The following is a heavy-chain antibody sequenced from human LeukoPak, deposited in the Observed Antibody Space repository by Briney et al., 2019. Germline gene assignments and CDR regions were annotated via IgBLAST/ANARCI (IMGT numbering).Heavy chain of an antibody. CDR2: IYHSGST. CDR1: GYSISSGYY. Sequence: SETLSLTCAVSGYSISSGYYWGWIRQPPGKGLEWIRSIYHSGSTYYNPSLTSRVTISVDTSKNQFSLKLSSVTAADTAVYYCARVVPEDIVVVPAAMGWFDPWGQGTLVTVSS. D-gene: IGHD2-2*01. V-gene: IGHV4-38-2*01. J-gene: IGHJ5*02. CDR3: ARVVPEDIVVVPAAMGWFDP.